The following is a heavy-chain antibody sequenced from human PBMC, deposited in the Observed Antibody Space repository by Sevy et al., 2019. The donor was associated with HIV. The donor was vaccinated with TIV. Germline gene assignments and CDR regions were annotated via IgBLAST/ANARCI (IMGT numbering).Heavy chain of an antibody. V-gene: IGHV3-30*04. CDR1: GFTFINHA. CDR2: ISYDGSNK. CDR3: ARDLNSGYANYYYYGMDV. D-gene: IGHD5-12*01. J-gene: IGHJ6*02. Sequence: GSLRLSCAASGFTFINHAMHWVRQAPGKGLEWVTVISYDGSNKYYADSVKGRFTISRDTSKSTVYLQMDSLRAEDTAEYYCARDLNSGYANYYYYGMDVWGQGTTVTVSS.